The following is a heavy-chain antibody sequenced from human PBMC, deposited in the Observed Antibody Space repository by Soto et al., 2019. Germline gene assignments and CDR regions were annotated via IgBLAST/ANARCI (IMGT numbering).Heavy chain of an antibody. CDR2: IYSGGST. V-gene: IGHV3-53*01. Sequence: GGFLRLSCVASGLTVSSNYMSWLRQAPGKGLEWVSVIYSGGSTYYADSVKGRFTISRDNSKNTLYLQMNSLRAEDTAVYYCARDHYYDSSGYHRDYWGQGTLVTVSS. CDR3: ARDHYYDSSGYHRDY. J-gene: IGHJ4*02. D-gene: IGHD3-22*01. CDR1: GLTVSSNY.